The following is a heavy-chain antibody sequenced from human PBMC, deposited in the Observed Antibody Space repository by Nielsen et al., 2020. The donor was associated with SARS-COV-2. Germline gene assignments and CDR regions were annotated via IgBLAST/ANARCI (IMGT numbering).Heavy chain of an antibody. V-gene: IGHV3-9*01. CDR3: AKAGPATYYDFWSGYYYYYYGMDV. J-gene: IGHJ6*02. CDR2: ISWNSGSI. CDR1: GFTFDDYA. D-gene: IGHD3-3*01. Sequence: SLKISCAASGFTFDDYAMHWVRQAPGKGLEWVSGISWNSGSIGYADSVKGRFTISRDNAKNSLYLQMNSLRAEDTALYYCAKAGPATYYDFWSGYYYYYYGMDVWGQGTTVTVSS.